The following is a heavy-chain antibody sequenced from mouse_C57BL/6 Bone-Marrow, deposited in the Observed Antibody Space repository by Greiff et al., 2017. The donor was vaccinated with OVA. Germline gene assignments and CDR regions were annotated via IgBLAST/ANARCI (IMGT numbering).Heavy chain of an antibody. J-gene: IGHJ2*01. V-gene: IGHV14-4*01. D-gene: IGHD2-5*01. CDR2: IGPENGDT. CDR3: TTGGYSNPYYLDY. CDR1: GFTITGDY. Sequence: EVQLQQSGAELVRPGASVKLSCTASGFTITGDYMHWVKQRPEQGLEWIGWIGPENGDTEYDPKFQGKSTITADTSSNTAYLQLSSLTSEDTAVYYCTTGGYSNPYYLDYWGQGTTLTVSS.